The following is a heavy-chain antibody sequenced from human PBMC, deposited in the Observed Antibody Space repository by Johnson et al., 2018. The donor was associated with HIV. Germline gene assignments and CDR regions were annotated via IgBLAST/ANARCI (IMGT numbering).Heavy chain of an antibody. CDR1: GFTSGDYS. J-gene: IGHJ3*02. CDR3: SSRPHGSGRPLDI. V-gene: IGHV3-49*04. CDR2: IRSKAYGGTP. D-gene: IGHD3-10*01. Sequence: VQLVESGGGLVKPGGSLRLSCIGFGFTSGDYSMNWVRQAPGRGLEWVGFIRSKAYGGTPEYAASVKGRFTISGDESRNIAYLQMDSLKTEDTAVYYCSSRPHGSGRPLDIWGQGTLVTVSS.